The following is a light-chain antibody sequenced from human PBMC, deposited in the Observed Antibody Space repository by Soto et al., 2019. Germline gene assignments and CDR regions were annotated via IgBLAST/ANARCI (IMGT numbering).Light chain of an antibody. CDR2: GAS. Sequence: EVVLTQSPSILSLSPGESGTLSCRASQNIGSYLVWYQQKPGQAPRLLIYGASTRATGIPARFSGSGSGTDFTLTISSLQSEDFAVYYCQQYNNWPRTFGQGTKVDI. CDR1: QNIGSY. CDR3: QQYNNWPRT. J-gene: IGKJ1*01. V-gene: IGKV3-15*01.